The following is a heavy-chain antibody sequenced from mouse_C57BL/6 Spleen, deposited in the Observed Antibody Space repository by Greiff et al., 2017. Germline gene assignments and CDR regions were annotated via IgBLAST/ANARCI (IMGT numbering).Heavy chain of an antibody. CDR3: EREGVTTDRPYDFDY. Sequence: VQLQQSGAELARPGASVKLSCKASGYTFTSYGISWVKQSPGQGLEWIGDIYPGSGNTYYNEKFKGRATMTADKATNTAYMGLRSLTSEDSAVYCCEREGVTTDRPYDFDYWGKGTTLTVSS. CDR2: IYPGSGNT. CDR1: GYTFTSYG. D-gene: IGHD2-2*01. V-gene: IGHV1-81*01. J-gene: IGHJ2*01.